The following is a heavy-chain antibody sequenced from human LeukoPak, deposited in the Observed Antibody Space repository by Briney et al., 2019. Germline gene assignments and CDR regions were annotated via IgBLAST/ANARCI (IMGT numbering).Heavy chain of an antibody. J-gene: IGHJ4*02. CDR1: GFTFSSYA. V-gene: IGHV3-23*01. CDR3: AKAPIAALNYYFDY. D-gene: IGHD6-13*01. CDR2: ISGSGGST. Sequence: QPGGSLRLSCAASGFTFSSYAMSWVRLAPGKGLEWVSAISGSGGSTYYADSVKGRFTISRDNSKNTLYLQMNSLRAEDTAVYYCAKAPIAALNYYFDYWGQGTLVTVSS.